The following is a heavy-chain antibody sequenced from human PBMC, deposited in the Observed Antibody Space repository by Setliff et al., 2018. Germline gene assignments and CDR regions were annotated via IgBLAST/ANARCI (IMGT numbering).Heavy chain of an antibody. V-gene: IGHV3-43*01. CDR1: GFTFDDYT. CDR3: RLWFGELLRDY. CDR2: ITWDGGST. J-gene: IGHJ4*02. Sequence: GGSLRLSCAASGFTFDDYTMHWVRQAPGKGLEWVSLITWDGGSTFYADSVKGRFTISRDNSKNTLYLQMSSLRTEDTAVYYCRLWFGELLRDYWGQGTLVTVSS. D-gene: IGHD3-10*01.